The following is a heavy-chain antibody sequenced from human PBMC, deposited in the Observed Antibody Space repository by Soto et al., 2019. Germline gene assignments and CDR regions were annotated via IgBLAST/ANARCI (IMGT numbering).Heavy chain of an antibody. D-gene: IGHD1-26*01. CDR2: INIDGSFT. CDR1: GFTFSTYY. J-gene: IGHJ4*02. CDR3: IKYGAD. V-gene: IGHV3-74*03. Sequence: EVHLVESGGGLVQPGGSLRLSCAASGFTFSTYYMHWVRQAPGKGLEWVSRINIDGSFTTYTESVKGRFTIFRDNAKNTLYLQMNSLRVEDTAVYYCIKYGADWGQGTLVTVSS.